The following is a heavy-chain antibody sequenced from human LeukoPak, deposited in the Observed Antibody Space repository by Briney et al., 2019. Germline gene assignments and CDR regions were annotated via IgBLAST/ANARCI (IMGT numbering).Heavy chain of an antibody. D-gene: IGHD3-10*01. J-gene: IGHJ6*02. CDR2: IWYDGSNK. Sequence: GGSLRLSCAASGFTFSGYGMHWVRQAPGKGLEWVAVIWYDGSNKYYADSVKGRFTISRDNSKNALNLQMNSLITEDTAVYYCATDASGITHHAMDVWGQGTTVTVSS. V-gene: IGHV3-30*02. CDR3: ATDASGITHHAMDV. CDR1: GFTFSGYG.